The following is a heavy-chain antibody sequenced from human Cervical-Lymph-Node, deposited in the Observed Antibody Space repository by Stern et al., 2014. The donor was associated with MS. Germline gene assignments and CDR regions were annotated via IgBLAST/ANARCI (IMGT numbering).Heavy chain of an antibody. D-gene: IGHD3-10*01. V-gene: IGHV4-39*01. J-gene: IGHJ4*02. CDR2: ISHSGSS. CDR3: ASLNGSGSYPDY. Sequence: QLQLQESGPGLVKPSETLSLTCTVSGGSTSRTNYYWGWIRQPPGKGLEWIASISHSGSSYSIPSRNSRPTISFNTSKNQFSLKLFSVTAADTAVYYCASLNGSGSYPDYWGQGTLVIVSS. CDR1: GGSTSRTNYY.